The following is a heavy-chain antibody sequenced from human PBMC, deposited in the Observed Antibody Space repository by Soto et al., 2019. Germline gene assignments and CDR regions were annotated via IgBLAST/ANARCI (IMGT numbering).Heavy chain of an antibody. CDR1: GFTFSSYS. Sequence: PGGSLRLSCAASGFTFSSYSMNWVRQAPGKGLEWVSSISSSSSYIYYADSVKGRFTISRDNAKNSLYLQMNSLRAEDTAVYYCARDRDIAATAEYFQHWGQGTLVTVSS. D-gene: IGHD6-13*01. CDR2: ISSSSSYI. J-gene: IGHJ1*01. CDR3: ARDRDIAATAEYFQH. V-gene: IGHV3-21*01.